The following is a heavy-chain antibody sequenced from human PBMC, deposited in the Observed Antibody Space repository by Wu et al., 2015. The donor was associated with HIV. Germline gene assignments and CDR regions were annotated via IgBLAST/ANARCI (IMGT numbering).Heavy chain of an antibody. V-gene: IGHV1-69*12. Sequence: QVQLVQSGAEVKKPGSSVKVSCKSSGGTFSISWVRQAPGQGLEWMGWIISVFDTTNYAQKFQGRVTITADESTSTAYMELSSLRSEDTAVYYCARVPGGMTTVNNWFDPWGQGTLVTVSS. CDR3: ARVPGGMTTVNNWFDP. D-gene: IGHD4-17*01. CDR1: GGTFS. CDR2: IISVFDTT. J-gene: IGHJ5*02.